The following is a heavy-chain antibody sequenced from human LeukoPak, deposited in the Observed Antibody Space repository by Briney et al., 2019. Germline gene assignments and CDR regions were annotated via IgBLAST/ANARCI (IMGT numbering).Heavy chain of an antibody. J-gene: IGHJ4*02. D-gene: IGHD6-19*01. V-gene: IGHV3-64*01. Sequence: GGSLRLSCAASGFTLSSYAMHWVRQAPGKGLEYVSAISSNGGSTYYANSVKGRFTISRDNSKNTLYLQMGSLRAEDMAVYYCARGPRIAVAGSFDYWGQGTLVTVSS. CDR3: ARGPRIAVAGSFDY. CDR1: GFTLSSYA. CDR2: ISSNGGST.